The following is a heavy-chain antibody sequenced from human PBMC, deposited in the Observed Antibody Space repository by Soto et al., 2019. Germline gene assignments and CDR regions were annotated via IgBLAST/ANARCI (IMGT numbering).Heavy chain of an antibody. CDR1: GFTFSSYA. J-gene: IGHJ4*02. V-gene: IGHV3-23*01. CDR2: ISGSGGST. Sequence: EVQLLESGGGLVQPGGSLRLSCAASGFTFSSYAMSWVRQAPGKGLEWVSAISGSGGSTYYADSVKGRFTISRDNSKNTLYLQMNSLRAEDTAVYYCARGFFFSYDSSRYYSDYGGQGILVTVSS. D-gene: IGHD3-22*01. CDR3: ARGFFFSYDSSRYYSDY.